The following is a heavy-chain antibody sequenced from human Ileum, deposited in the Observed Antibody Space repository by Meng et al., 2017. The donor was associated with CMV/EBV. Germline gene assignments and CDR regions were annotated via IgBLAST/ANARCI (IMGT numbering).Heavy chain of an antibody. Sequence: GESLKISCAASGFTFSYSWMTFVRQAPGKVLEWVAIIKPDGSDKYYVDSVKGRFTISRDNAKNSLYLQMNSLRAEDTAVYYCATSGGGHWGQGTLVTVSS. V-gene: IGHV3-7*01. CDR1: GFTFSYSW. D-gene: IGHD6-19*01. J-gene: IGHJ4*02. CDR3: ATSGGGH. CDR2: IKPDGSDK.